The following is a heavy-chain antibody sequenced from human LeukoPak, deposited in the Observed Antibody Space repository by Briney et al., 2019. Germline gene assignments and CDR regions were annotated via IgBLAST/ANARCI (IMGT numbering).Heavy chain of an antibody. Sequence: SETLSLTCTVSGGSISSYYWSWIRQPPGKGLEWIGYIYYSGSTNYNPSLKSRVAISVDTSKNQFSLKLSSVTAADTAVYYCASSLIVYGMDVWGQGTTVTVSS. V-gene: IGHV4-59*01. D-gene: IGHD2-21*01. CDR2: IYYSGST. CDR1: GGSISSYY. CDR3: ASSLIVYGMDV. J-gene: IGHJ6*02.